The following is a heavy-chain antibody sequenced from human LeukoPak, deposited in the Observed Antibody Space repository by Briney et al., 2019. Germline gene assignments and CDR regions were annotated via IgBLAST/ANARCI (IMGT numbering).Heavy chain of an antibody. Sequence: SETLSLTCTVSGGSISSGDYYWSWIRQPAGKGLEWIGRIYTSGSTNYNPSLKSRVTISVDTSKNQFSLKLSSVTAADTAVYYCARGGDSGSRGYYYYYYMDVWGKGTTVTVSS. V-gene: IGHV4-61*02. CDR2: IYTSGST. J-gene: IGHJ6*03. CDR1: GGSISSGDYY. CDR3: ARGGDSGSRGYYYYYYMDV. D-gene: IGHD3-10*01.